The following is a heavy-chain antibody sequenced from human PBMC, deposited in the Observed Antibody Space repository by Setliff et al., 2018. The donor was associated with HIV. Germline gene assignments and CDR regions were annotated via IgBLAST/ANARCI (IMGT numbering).Heavy chain of an antibody. D-gene: IGHD3-16*01. CDR1: GYSFITYW. CDR2: MNPDGSNT. J-gene: IGHJ3*02. CDR3: ARFYGSYDVGGFDI. Sequence: GESLKISCKGSGYSFITYWIGWVRQRPGKGLERMGIMNPDGSNTRYSPSFQGQVTISVDESISTAYLQWSSLKASDTAFYYCARFYGSYDVGGFDIWGQGTKVTVSS. V-gene: IGHV5-51*01.